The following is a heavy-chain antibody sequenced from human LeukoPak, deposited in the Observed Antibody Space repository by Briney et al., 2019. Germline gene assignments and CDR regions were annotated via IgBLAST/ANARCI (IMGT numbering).Heavy chain of an antibody. Sequence: SVKVPCKASGGTFSSYAISWVRQAPGQGLEWMGGIIPIFGTANYAQKFQGRVTATADESTSTAYMELSSLRSEDTAVYYCARGMYRNGSGSYYHFDYWGQGTLVTVSS. CDR2: IIPIFGTA. D-gene: IGHD3-10*01. CDR3: ARGMYRNGSGSYYHFDY. J-gene: IGHJ4*02. V-gene: IGHV1-69*01. CDR1: GGTFSSYA.